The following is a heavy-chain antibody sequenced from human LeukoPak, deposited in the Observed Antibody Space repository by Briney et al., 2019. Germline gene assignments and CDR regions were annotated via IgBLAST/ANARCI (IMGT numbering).Heavy chain of an antibody. Sequence: SETLSLTCTVSGGSITTSSYYWGWIRQPPGKGLDWIGIIYYSGSTYYNPSHKGRVTISVDTSKNQFSLKLSSVTAADTAVYYCARAFRARYFDLWGRGTLVTVSS. D-gene: IGHD2/OR15-2a*01. CDR1: GGSITTSSYY. CDR2: IYYSGST. V-gene: IGHV4-39*01. J-gene: IGHJ2*01. CDR3: ARAFRARYFDL.